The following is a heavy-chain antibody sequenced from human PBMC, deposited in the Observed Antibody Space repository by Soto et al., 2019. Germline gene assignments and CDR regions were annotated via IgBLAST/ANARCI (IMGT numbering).Heavy chain of an antibody. V-gene: IGHV4-39*01. Sequence: SETLSLTCTVSGGSISSSSYYWGWIRQPPGKGLEWIGSIYYSGSTYYNPSLKSRVTISVDTSKNQFSLKLRSVIAADTAVYYCARLENYYYYGMDVWGQGTTVT. J-gene: IGHJ6*02. CDR3: ARLENYYYYGMDV. CDR1: GGSISSSSYY. CDR2: IYYSGST.